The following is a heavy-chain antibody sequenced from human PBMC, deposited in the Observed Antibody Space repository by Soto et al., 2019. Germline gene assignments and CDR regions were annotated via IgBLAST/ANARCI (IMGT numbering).Heavy chain of an antibody. CDR3: ALYRSNMEY. D-gene: IGHD2-2*02. CDR1: GSTFSTYS. CDR2: ISSRGDVI. V-gene: IGHV3-48*01. Sequence: EVLLVESGGALVQPGGSLRLSCVVSGSTFSTYSMNWVRQAPGKGLEWVSYISSRGDVISYADSVKGRFTISRDNAKNSLYLQMNSLRAEDTAVYYCALYRSNMEYWGRGTLVTVSS. J-gene: IGHJ4*02.